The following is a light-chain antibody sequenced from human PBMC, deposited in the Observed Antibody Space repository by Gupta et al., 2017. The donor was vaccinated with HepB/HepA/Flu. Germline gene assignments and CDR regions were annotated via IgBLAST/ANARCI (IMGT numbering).Light chain of an antibody. V-gene: IGLV2-14*01. CDR1: SSDVGGYNY. CDR3: SSYTSSSTI. Sequence: QSALTQSASVSGPPGQSLTISCPGTSSDVGGYNYVSLYQQHPGTAHKPIIYDVSNRPSGVSNRFSGSKSGNTASLTISGLQAEDEDDYYCSSYTSSSTIFGGGTKLTVL. J-gene: IGLJ2*01. CDR2: DVS.